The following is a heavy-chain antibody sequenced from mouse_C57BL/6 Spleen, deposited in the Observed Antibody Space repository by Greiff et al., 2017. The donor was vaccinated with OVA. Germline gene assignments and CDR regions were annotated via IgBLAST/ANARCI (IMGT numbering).Heavy chain of an antibody. CDR1: GFSLTSYG. J-gene: IGHJ4*01. Sequence: VQLQQSGPGLVQPSQSLSITCTVSGFSLTSYGVHWVRQSPGKGLEWLGVIWSGGSTDYNAAFISRLSISKDNSKSQVFFKMNSLQADDTAIYYCARKDYDYDVGNYAMDYWGQGTSVTVSS. D-gene: IGHD2-4*01. V-gene: IGHV2-2*01. CDR2: IWSGGST. CDR3: ARKDYDYDVGNYAMDY.